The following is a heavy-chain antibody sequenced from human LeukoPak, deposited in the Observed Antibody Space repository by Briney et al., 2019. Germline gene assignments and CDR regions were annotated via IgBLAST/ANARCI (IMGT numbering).Heavy chain of an antibody. CDR2: ISGSGGST. Sequence: PGGSLRLSCAASGFTFSSYAMSWVRQAPGKGLEWVSAISGSGGSTYYADSVKGRFTISRDNSKNTLYLQMNSLRAEDTAVYYCAKDLWIAAAGIDWFDPWGQGTLVTVSS. CDR1: GFTFSSYA. V-gene: IGHV3-23*01. J-gene: IGHJ5*02. CDR3: AKDLWIAAAGIDWFDP. D-gene: IGHD6-13*01.